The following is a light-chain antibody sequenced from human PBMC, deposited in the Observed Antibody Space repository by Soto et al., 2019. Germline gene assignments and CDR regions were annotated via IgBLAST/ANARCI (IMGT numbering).Light chain of an antibody. J-gene: IGKJ1*01. CDR2: DAS. CDR1: QSISSW. Sequence: DIQMTQSPSTLSVSVGDRVTITCRASQSISSWLAWYQQKPGKAPKLLIYDASSLESGVPSRFSGSGSGTEFTLTISSLQPDDFATYYCQQYNSYSTFGHGTKVEIK. V-gene: IGKV1-5*01. CDR3: QQYNSYST.